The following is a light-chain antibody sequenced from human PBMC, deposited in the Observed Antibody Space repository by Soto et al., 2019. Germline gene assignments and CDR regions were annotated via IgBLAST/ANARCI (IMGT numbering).Light chain of an antibody. Sequence: EIVMTQSPATLSVSPGERATLSCRASQSISSNLAWYQQKPGQAPRLLIYGASTRATGIPASLSGSGSGTEFTLTISSLQSEDFAVYYCQQYNNWPRTFGQGTKVEFK. J-gene: IGKJ1*01. CDR1: QSISSN. V-gene: IGKV3-15*01. CDR2: GAS. CDR3: QQYNNWPRT.